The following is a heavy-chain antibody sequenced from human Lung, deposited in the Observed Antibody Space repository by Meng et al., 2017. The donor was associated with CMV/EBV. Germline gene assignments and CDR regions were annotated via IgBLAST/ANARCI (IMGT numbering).Heavy chain of an antibody. CDR2: INEDGTDK. Sequence: GEXXKISCAASGFTFDDYGMNWVRQAPGKGLEWVANINEDGTDKNYLDSVKGRFTISRDNVKKSVYLQMNTLRGEDTAVYYCARPIEGIRETLDYWGQGTLVTSPQ. CDR1: GFTFDDYG. V-gene: IGHV3-7*01. J-gene: IGHJ4*02. CDR3: ARPIEGIRETLDY. D-gene: IGHD3-10*01.